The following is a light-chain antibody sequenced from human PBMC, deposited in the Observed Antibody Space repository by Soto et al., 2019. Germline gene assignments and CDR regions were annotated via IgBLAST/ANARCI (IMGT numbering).Light chain of an antibody. CDR1: QSVSSN. V-gene: IGKV3-15*01. Sequence: EIVMTQSPATLSVSPGERATLSCRASQSVSSNLAWYQQKPGQAPRLLIYGASTRATGIPARFSGSGSGTEFTLTISSLQSEDFAVYYCQQYNNWPREGGYTFGQGTKLEIK. CDR2: GAS. CDR3: QQYNNWPREGGYT. J-gene: IGKJ2*01.